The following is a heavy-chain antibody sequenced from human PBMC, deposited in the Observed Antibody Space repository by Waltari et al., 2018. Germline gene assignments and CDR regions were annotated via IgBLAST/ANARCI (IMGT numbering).Heavy chain of an antibody. D-gene: IGHD3-22*01. V-gene: IGHV4-4*07. CDR3: ARAGYYDAFDI. CDR1: GYSFTSYW. J-gene: IGHJ3*02. CDR2: TYTSGST. Sequence: VQLVQSGAEVKKPGESLKISCKGSGYSFTSYWIGWVRQMPGKGLEWIGRTYTSGSTNYNPSLKSRVTMSVDTSKNQFSLKLSSVTAADTAVYYCARAGYYDAFDIWGQGTMVTVSS.